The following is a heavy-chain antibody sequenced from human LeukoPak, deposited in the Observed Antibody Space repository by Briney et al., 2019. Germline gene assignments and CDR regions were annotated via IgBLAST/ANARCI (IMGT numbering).Heavy chain of an antibody. J-gene: IGHJ4*02. CDR2: IYHSGST. Sequence: SETLSLTCTVSGYSISSGYYWGWTRQPPGKGLEWIGSIYHSGSTYYNPSLKSRVTISVDTSKNQFSLKLSSVTAADTAVYYCARLTSRFYDSSGFICDYWGQGTLVTVSS. D-gene: IGHD3-22*01. CDR3: ARLTSRFYDSSGFICDY. V-gene: IGHV4-38-2*02. CDR1: GYSISSGYY.